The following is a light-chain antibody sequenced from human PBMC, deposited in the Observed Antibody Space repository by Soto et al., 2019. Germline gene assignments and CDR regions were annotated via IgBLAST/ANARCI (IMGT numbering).Light chain of an antibody. V-gene: IGKV3-20*01. J-gene: IGKJ4*01. CDR1: QTVSASY. CDR2: DAS. Sequence: EIVLTQSPGTLSLSPGERATLSCRASQTVSASYLAWYQHKPGQAPSLLIYDASTRATGIPDRFSGSGSGTDFTLTISRLEPEDFAVYYCQQYGSSPLTFGGGTKVDI. CDR3: QQYGSSPLT.